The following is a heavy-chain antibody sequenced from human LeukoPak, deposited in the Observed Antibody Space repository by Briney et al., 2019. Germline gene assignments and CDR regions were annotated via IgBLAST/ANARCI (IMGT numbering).Heavy chain of an antibody. V-gene: IGHV1-18*01. CDR2: ISAYNGNA. D-gene: IGHD5-18*01. CDR1: GYTFTSYG. J-gene: IGHJ5*02. CDR3: ARSHVDTSMANWFHP. Sequence: ASVKVSCKASGYTFTSYGISWVRQAPGQGLEWMGWISAYNGNANYAQKLQGRVTMTRDMSTSTVYMELSSLRSEDTAVYYCARSHVDTSMANWFHPWGQGTLVTVSS.